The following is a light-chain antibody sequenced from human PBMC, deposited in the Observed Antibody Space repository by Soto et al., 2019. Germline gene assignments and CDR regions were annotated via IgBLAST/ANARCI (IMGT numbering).Light chain of an antibody. CDR1: SSDVGGYNY. CDR2: DVS. Sequence: QSALTQPASVSGSPGQSITISCTGTSSDVGGYNYVSWYQHHPGKAPKLMIYDVSNRPSGVSNRFSGSKSGSTASLTISGLQPEDEADYYCSSYTTSNTRQIVFGTGTKVTVL. V-gene: IGLV2-14*03. CDR3: SSYTTSNTRQIV. J-gene: IGLJ1*01.